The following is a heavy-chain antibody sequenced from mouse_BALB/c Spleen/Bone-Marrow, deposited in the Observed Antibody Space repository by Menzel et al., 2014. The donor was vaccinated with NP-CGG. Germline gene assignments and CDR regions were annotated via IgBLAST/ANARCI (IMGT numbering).Heavy chain of an antibody. CDR1: GYTFTDYT. CDR3: ARGRWYY. V-gene: IGHV1-22*01. J-gene: IGHJ2*01. CDR2: VNPNIGGT. Sequence: EVKLQESGPELVKPGASVKISCKTSGYTFTDYTLHWVKQSHGKSLEWIGGVNPNIGGTSYNHKFKGKASLTVNKSSTTAYMELRSLTSEDSAVYYCARGRWYYWGQGTTLTVSS. D-gene: IGHD2-3*01.